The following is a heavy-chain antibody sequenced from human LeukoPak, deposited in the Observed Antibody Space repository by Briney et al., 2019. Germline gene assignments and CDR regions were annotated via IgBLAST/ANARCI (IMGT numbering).Heavy chain of an antibody. CDR2: ISYSGST. CDR1: GASISSSNHC. D-gene: IGHD6-19*01. J-gene: IGHJ5*02. CDR3: ARPRTRLAWFDP. V-gene: IGHV4-39*01. Sequence: SETLSLTCTVSGASISSSNHCWGWIRQPAGKGLEWIGTISYSGSTYYNPSLKSRVTISVDTSKNQFSLKLRSVTAADTAVYYCARPRTRLAWFDPWGQGTLVTVSS.